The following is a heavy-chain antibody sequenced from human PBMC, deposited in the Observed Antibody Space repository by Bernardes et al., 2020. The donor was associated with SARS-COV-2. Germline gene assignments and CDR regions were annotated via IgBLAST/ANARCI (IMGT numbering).Heavy chain of an antibody. CDR3: ARIDEVTGRDY. V-gene: IGHV3-11*06. CDR1: GKRINYYN. J-gene: IGHJ4*02. CDR2: IGALNNIK. D-gene: IGHD6-19*01. Sequence: GGSLRLSCDASGKRINYYNMNWIRQAPGQGLEWIAFIGALNNIKTYGDSVRDRFIVSRDDANNSVFLQLNNLRAEDTAVYYCARIDEVTGRDYWGQGTLVTVSS.